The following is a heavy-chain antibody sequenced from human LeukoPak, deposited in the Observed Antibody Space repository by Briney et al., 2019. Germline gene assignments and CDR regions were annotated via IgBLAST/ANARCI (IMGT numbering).Heavy chain of an antibody. CDR2: ISASNGIT. CDR3: ARVGPVIDCSGGSCSVAGYYYYMDV. CDR1: GYTFSTYG. J-gene: IGHJ6*03. D-gene: IGHD2-15*01. Sequence: ASVRVSCKASGYTFSTYGISWVRQAPGQGLEWMGWISASNGITNSARKFQGRVTITADESTSTAYMELSSLRSEDTAVYYCARVGPVIDCSGGSCSVAGYYYYMDVWGKGTTVTVSS. V-gene: IGHV1-18*01.